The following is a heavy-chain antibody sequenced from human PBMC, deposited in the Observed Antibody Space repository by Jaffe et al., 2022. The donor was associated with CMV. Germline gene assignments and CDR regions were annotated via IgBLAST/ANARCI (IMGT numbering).Heavy chain of an antibody. D-gene: IGHD2-21*01. J-gene: IGHJ6*02. Sequence: QVQLVESGGGVVQPGRSLRLSCAASGFTFSSYGMHWVRQAPGKGLEWVAVISYDGSNKYYADSVKGRFTISRDNSKNTLYLQMNSLRAEDTAVYYCVLEVDQPNTSHYYYYYGMDVWGQGTTVTVSS. V-gene: IGHV3-30*03. CDR3: VLEVDQPNTSHYYYYYGMDV. CDR2: ISYDGSNK. CDR1: GFTFSSYG.